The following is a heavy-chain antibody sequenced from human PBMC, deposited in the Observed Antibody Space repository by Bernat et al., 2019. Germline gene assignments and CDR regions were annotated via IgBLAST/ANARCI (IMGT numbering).Heavy chain of an antibody. Sequence: QVQLVESGGGVVQPGRSLRLSCAASGFTFSSYGMHWVRQAPGKGLEWVAVISYDGSNKYYADSVKGRFTISRDNSKNTLYLHMNSLRAEDTAVYYCAKGVNSGYDGVTDYWGQGTLVTVSS. CDR2: ISYDGSNK. CDR3: AKGVNSGYDGVTDY. CDR1: GFTFSSYG. D-gene: IGHD5-12*01. J-gene: IGHJ4*02. V-gene: IGHV3-30*18.